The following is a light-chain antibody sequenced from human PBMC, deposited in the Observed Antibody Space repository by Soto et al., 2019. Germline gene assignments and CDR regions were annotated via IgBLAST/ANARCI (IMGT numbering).Light chain of an antibody. CDR3: CSYAGSYTFVV. CDR1: SSDAGGYNY. Sequence: QSSLTQPRSVYVSPGQSVTISCTRTSSDAGGYNYVSWHQQHPGKAPKLMIYDVSKRPSGVPDRFSGSKSGNTASLTISGLQAEDEADYYCCSYAGSYTFVVFGGGTKLTVL. J-gene: IGLJ2*01. V-gene: IGLV2-11*01. CDR2: DVS.